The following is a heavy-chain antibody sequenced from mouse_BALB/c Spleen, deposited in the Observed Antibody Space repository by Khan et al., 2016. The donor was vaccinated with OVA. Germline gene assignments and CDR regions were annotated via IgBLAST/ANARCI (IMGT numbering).Heavy chain of an antibody. CDR3: TGRGTARATLWFAY. CDR1: GYTFTSYY. D-gene: IGHD3-2*01. Sequence: QVQLQQPGAELVKPGASVKLSCKASGYTFTSYYMYWLKQRPGQGLEWIGEINPSNGGTNFNEKFKSKATLTVDKSSSTAYMQLSSLTSEDSAVYSCTGRGTARATLWFAYWGQGTLVTVSA. CDR2: INPSNGGT. V-gene: IGHV1S81*02. J-gene: IGHJ3*01.